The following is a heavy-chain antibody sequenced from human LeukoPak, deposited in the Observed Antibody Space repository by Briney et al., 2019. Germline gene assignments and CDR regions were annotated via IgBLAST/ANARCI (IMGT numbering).Heavy chain of an antibody. V-gene: IGHV4-59*01. Sequence: SETLSLTCTVSGGSISSYYWSWIRQPPGKGLEWIGYIYYSGSTNYNPSLKSRVTISVDTSKNQFSLKLSSVTAADTAVYYCARAGTGATEAQHWGQGTLVTVSS. CDR2: IYYSGST. CDR3: ARAGTGATEAQH. CDR1: GGSISSYY. D-gene: IGHD1-26*01. J-gene: IGHJ1*01.